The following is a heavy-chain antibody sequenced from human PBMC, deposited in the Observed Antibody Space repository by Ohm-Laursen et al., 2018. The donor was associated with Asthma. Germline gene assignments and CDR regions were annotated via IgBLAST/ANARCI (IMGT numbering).Heavy chain of an antibody. D-gene: IGHD4-17*01. J-gene: IGHJ6*02. Sequence: SLRLSCTASGFTFSDYFMHWVRQRPGGGLVWISHLFPDGRRTNYADSVKGRFTISRDDAQNTVYLQMNSLRAEDTALYYCARDSQAMVTTEGLYFGMDVWGQGTTVTVSS. CDR3: ARDSQAMVTTEGLYFGMDV. V-gene: IGHV3-74*01. CDR2: LFPDGRRT. CDR1: GFTFSDYF.